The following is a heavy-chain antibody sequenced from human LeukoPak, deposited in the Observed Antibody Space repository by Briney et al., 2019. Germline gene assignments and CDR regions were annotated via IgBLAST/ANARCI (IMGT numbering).Heavy chain of an antibody. CDR1: GFTFDDYA. J-gene: IGHJ3*02. CDR3: AKVVAVAGSKGVRAFDI. Sequence: PGRSLRLSCAASGFTFDDYAMHWVRQAPGNGLEWVSGIGWNGAYIVYVDSVKGRFTISRDNAKNSLYLQMNSLRAEDTALYYCAKVVAVAGSKGVRAFDIWGPGTMVTVSS. V-gene: IGHV3-9*01. D-gene: IGHD6-19*01. CDR2: IGWNGAYI.